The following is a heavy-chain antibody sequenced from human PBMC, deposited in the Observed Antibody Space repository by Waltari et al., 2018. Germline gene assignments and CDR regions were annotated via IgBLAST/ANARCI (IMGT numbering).Heavy chain of an antibody. Sequence: EVQLVESGGGLVQPGGSLRLACAASGFTFSVHFMGWVRQAPGKGRDWVGRVRHKANRYVTEYAASVKCRFTISRDDSKNSLYLQMNSLKTEDTAMYDCARSLVVPGQFDSWGQGTLVTVSS. CDR3: ARSLVVPGQFDS. V-gene: IGHV3-72*01. D-gene: IGHD2-2*01. J-gene: IGHJ4*02. CDR2: VRHKANRYVT. CDR1: GFTFSVHF.